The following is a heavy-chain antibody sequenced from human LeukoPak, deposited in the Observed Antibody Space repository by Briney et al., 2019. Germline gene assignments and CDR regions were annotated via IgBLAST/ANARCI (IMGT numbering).Heavy chain of an antibody. CDR2: ISSSGSTI. CDR3: ARCSSFLPAALDV. CDR1: GFTFSDYY. V-gene: IGHV3-11*01. Sequence: GSLRLSCAASGFTFSDYYMSWIRQAPGKGLEWVSYISSSGSTIYYADSVKGRFTISRDNAKNSLYLQMNSLRAEDTAVYYCARCSSFLPAALDVWGQGTTVTVSS. J-gene: IGHJ6*02. D-gene: IGHD2-2*01.